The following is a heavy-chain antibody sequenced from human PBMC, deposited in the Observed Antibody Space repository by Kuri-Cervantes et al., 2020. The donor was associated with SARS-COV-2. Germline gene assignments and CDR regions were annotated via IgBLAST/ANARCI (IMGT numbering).Heavy chain of an antibody. CDR1: GFTFSSYA. Sequence: GGSLRLSCAASGFTFSSYAMNWVRQAPGRGLEWVSGISGSGVGTYYADSVKGRFTISRDNSKNTLYLQMNSLRAEDSALYYCAKVGLSFDYWGQGTLVTVSS. CDR3: AKVGLSFDY. V-gene: IGHV3-23*01. J-gene: IGHJ4*02. CDR2: ISGSGVGT. D-gene: IGHD2/OR15-2a*01.